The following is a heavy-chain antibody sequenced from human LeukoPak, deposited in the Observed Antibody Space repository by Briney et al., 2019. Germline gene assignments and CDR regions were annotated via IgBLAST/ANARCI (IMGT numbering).Heavy chain of an antibody. CDR1: GYSFTTYW. Sequence: GESLKISCKGSGYSFTTYWIGWVRQLPGKGLEWMGIIYPGDSDSKYSPSFQGQVTISADKSISTAYLLWSSLKASDTAMYYCARGYNYEYWGQGTLVTVSS. D-gene: IGHD5-24*01. CDR2: IYPGDSDS. V-gene: IGHV5-51*01. J-gene: IGHJ4*02. CDR3: ARGYNYEY.